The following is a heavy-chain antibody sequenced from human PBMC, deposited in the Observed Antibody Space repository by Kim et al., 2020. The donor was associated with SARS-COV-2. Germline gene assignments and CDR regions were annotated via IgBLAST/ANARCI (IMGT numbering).Heavy chain of an antibody. V-gene: IGHV4-31*03. CDR2: IYYSGST. CDR1: GDSISSGGYY. CDR3: ARTASSLNYGMDV. D-gene: IGHD2-21*02. Sequence: SETLSLTCTVSGDSISSGGYYWSWIRQHPEKGLEWIGYIYYSGSTYDNPSLKSRLAISIDTSKNQFSLNLTSVTAADTAVYYCARTASSLNYGMDVWGQGATVTVSS. J-gene: IGHJ6*02.